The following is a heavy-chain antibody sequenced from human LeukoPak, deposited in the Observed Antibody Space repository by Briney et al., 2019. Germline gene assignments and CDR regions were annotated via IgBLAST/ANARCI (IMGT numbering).Heavy chain of an antibody. CDR2: ISAYNGNT. V-gene: IGHV1-18*01. CDR1: GYTFTSYG. D-gene: IGHD6-19*01. Sequence: ASVKVSCKASGYTFTSYGISWVRQAPRQGLEWMGWISAYNGNTNFAQKLQGRVTMTTDTSTSTAYMELRSLRSDDTAVYYCARAVAGIYFDYWGQGTLVTVSS. J-gene: IGHJ4*02. CDR3: ARAVAGIYFDY.